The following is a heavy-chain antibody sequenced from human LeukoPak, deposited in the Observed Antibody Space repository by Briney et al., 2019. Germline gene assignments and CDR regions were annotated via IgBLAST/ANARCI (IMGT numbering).Heavy chain of an antibody. V-gene: IGHV3-74*03. J-gene: IGHJ4*02. CDR2: IESDGSVT. Sequence: TGGSLRLSCAASGFTFSGHRMHWVRQAPGKGLVWVSCIESDGSVTKYADSVKGRFTISRDNAKNTLYLQMNSLRVEDTAVYYCTRDTNGLGYWGQGTLVIVSS. CDR3: TRDTNGLGY. CDR1: GFTFSGHR. D-gene: IGHD2-8*01.